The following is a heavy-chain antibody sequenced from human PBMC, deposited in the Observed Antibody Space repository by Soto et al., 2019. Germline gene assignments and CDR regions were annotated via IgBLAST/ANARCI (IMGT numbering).Heavy chain of an antibody. CDR1: GGTFSSYA. J-gene: IGHJ4*02. V-gene: IGHV1-69*12. D-gene: IGHD5-12*01. CDR3: AGRVGRGYDCDY. Sequence: QVQLVQSGAEVKKPGSSVKVSCKASGGTFSSYAISWVRQAPGQGLEWMGGIIPIFGTPNYAQNFQGRVTIAAEESTSTADMEVGSLRFEDTAVYYCAGRVGRGYDCDYWGQGTLVTVSS. CDR2: IIPIFGTP.